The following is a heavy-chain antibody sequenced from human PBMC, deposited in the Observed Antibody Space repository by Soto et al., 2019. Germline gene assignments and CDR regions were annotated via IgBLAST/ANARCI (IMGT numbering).Heavy chain of an antibody. CDR2: ISSSSSYI. CDR3: ARDNRGSGWSFDY. Sequence: EVQLMESGGGLVQPGGSLRLSCAASGFTFSSYSMNWVRQAPGKGLEWVSSISSSSSYIYYADSVKGRFTISRDNAKNSLYLQMNSLRAEDTAVYYCARDNRGSGWSFDYWGQGTLVTVSS. V-gene: IGHV3-21*01. D-gene: IGHD6-19*01. J-gene: IGHJ4*02. CDR1: GFTFSSYS.